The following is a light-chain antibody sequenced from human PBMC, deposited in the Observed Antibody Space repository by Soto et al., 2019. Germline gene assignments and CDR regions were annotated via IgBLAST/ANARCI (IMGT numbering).Light chain of an antibody. CDR2: GAS. CDR1: QSVTTSY. V-gene: IGKV3-20*01. Sequence: EIVLTQSPGTLSLSPGERLTLSCRASQSVTTSYVAWYQHKPGQAPRLLIYGASTKATGTPDRFNGSGSGTDFTLTISRLEPEDFAGYYCQQYGSSPFTFGPGTKVDFK. CDR3: QQYGSSPFT. J-gene: IGKJ3*01.